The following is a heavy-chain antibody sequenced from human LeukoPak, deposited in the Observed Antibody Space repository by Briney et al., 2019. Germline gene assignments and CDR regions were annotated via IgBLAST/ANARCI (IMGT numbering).Heavy chain of an antibody. V-gene: IGHV1-24*01. Sequence: ASVKVSCKVSGYTLTELSMHWVRQAPGKGLEWMGGFDPEDGETIYAQKFQGRVTMTEDTSTDTAYMELRSLRSDDTAVYYCARGFAYDSSGYWDDAFDIWGQGTMVTVSS. J-gene: IGHJ3*02. CDR2: FDPEDGET. CDR3: ARGFAYDSSGYWDDAFDI. CDR1: GYTLTELS. D-gene: IGHD3-22*01.